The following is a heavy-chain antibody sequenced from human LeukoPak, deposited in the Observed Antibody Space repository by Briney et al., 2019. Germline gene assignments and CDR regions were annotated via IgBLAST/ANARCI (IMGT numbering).Heavy chain of an antibody. Sequence: ASVTVSCKVSGYTLTELSLHWVRQAPGKGLEWMGRFDPEDGETIYARKFQGRVTMTEDTSTDTAYMELSSLRPEDTAVYFCAVSLTTGGYYGMDVWGQGTTVTVSS. CDR2: FDPEDGET. CDR3: AVSLTTGGYYGMDV. V-gene: IGHV1-24*01. J-gene: IGHJ6*02. D-gene: IGHD1-1*01. CDR1: GYTLTELS.